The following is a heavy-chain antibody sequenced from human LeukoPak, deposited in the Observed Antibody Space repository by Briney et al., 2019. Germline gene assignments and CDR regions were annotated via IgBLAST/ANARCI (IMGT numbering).Heavy chain of an antibody. V-gene: IGHV3-7*01. CDR3: ARDRGYYVFDY. CDR2: VKPDGSEK. J-gene: IGHJ4*02. CDR1: GFTFSTYW. D-gene: IGHD3-22*01. Sequence: PGGSLGLSCSASGFTFSTYWMTWVRQAPGKGLEWVAHVKPDGSEKSYVDSVKGRFTISRDNAQNSLYLQMNSLRAEDTAVYYCARDRGYYVFDYWGQGTLVTVSS.